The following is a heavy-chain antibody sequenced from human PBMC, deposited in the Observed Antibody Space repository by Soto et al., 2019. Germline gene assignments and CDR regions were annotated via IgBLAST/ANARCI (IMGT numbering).Heavy chain of an antibody. CDR2: ISYDGSNK. J-gene: IGHJ6*02. Sequence: GESLKISCAASGFTFSSYAMHWVRQAPGKGLEWVAVISYDGSNKYYADSVKGRFTISRDNSKNTLYLQMNSLRAEDTAVYYCARDMVKSYLWFGEVGGMYVWGQGTTVTVSS. CDR1: GFTFSSYA. CDR3: ARDMVKSYLWFGEVGGMYV. D-gene: IGHD3-10*01. V-gene: IGHV3-30-3*01.